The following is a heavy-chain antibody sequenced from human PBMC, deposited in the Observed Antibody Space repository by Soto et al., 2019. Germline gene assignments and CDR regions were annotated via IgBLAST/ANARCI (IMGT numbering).Heavy chain of an antibody. CDR3: AREYGSGTRFDY. V-gene: IGHV1-18*01. CDR1: GYTFTSYG. J-gene: IGHJ4*02. D-gene: IGHD3-10*01. CDR2: ISAYNGNT. Sequence: QVQLGQSGDEMRKPGASVKVSCKGSGYTFTSYGISWVRQAPGQGLEWMGWISAYNGNTNYAQKLQGRVTMTTDTSTSTAYMELRSLRSDDTAVYYCAREYGSGTRFDYWGQGTLVTVSS.